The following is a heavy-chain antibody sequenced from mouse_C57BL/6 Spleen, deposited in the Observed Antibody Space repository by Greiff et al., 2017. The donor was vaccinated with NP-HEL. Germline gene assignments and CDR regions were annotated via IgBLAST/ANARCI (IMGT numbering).Heavy chain of an antibody. CDR1: GYAFSSSW. CDR2: IYPGDGDT. CDR3: GKGAAQATFAWFAY. Sequence: QVQLKESGPELVKPGASVKISCKASGYAFSSSWMNWVKQRPGKGLEWIGRIYPGDGDTNYNGKFKGKATLTADKSSSTAYMQLSSLTSADSAVYFCGKGAAQATFAWFAYWGQGTLVTVSA. J-gene: IGHJ3*01. V-gene: IGHV1-82*01. D-gene: IGHD3-2*02.